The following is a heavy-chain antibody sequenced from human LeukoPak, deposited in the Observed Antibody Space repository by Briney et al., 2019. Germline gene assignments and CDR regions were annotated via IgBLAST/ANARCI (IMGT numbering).Heavy chain of an antibody. CDR3: AKDLGMITFGGVIAVDYFDY. Sequence: GGSLRLSCAASGFTFSSYAMSWVRQAPGKGLEWVSAISGSGGSTYYADSVKGRFTISRDNSKNTLYLQMNSLRAEDTAVYYCAKDLGMITFGGVIAVDYFDYWGQGTLVTVSS. V-gene: IGHV3-23*01. CDR2: ISGSGGST. CDR1: GFTFSSYA. D-gene: IGHD3-16*02. J-gene: IGHJ4*02.